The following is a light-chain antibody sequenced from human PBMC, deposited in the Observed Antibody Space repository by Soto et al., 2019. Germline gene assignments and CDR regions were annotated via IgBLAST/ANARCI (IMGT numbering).Light chain of an antibody. CDR2: KAS. Sequence: DIQMTQSPSALSASVGDRVTLTCRASQGINNYLAWFQQKPGKAPKLLIYKASSLESGVPSRFSGSGSGTEFTLTISSLQPDDFATYYCQQYNSYPITFGQGTRLEI. V-gene: IGKV1-5*03. CDR1: QGINNY. J-gene: IGKJ5*01. CDR3: QQYNSYPIT.